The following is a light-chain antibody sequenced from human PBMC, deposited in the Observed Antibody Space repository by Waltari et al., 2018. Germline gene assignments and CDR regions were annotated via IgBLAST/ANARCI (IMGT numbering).Light chain of an antibody. V-gene: IGKV3-11*01. Sequence: EIVLKQSPATLSLSPGDRATLSCRASQSIGTFLAWLQQKPGQAPSLLIYDASYRATDIPARFSGAGSGTDFTLTISSLEPEDFAVYFCQQRSDWPRTFGQGTRVEIK. J-gene: IGKJ1*01. CDR1: QSIGTF. CDR2: DAS. CDR3: QQRSDWPRT.